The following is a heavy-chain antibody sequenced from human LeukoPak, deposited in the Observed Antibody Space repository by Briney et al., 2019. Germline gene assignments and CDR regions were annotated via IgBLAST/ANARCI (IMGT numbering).Heavy chain of an antibody. CDR3: AREVWVTRYDFWSGYGSTGFDP. V-gene: IGHV4-34*01. CDR2: INHSGST. Sequence: SETLSLTCAVYGGSFSGYYWSWIRQPPGKGLEWIGEINHSGSTNYNPSLKSRVTISVDTSKNQFSLKLSSVTAADTAVYYCAREVWVTRYDFWSGYGSTGFDPWGQGTLVTVSS. J-gene: IGHJ5*02. CDR1: GGSFSGYY. D-gene: IGHD3-3*01.